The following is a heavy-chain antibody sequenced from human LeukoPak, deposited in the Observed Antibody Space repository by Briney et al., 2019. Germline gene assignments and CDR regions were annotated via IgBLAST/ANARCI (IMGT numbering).Heavy chain of an antibody. CDR3: AKEPYFDL. Sequence: GGSLRLSCAVSGFTLSSYNMNWVRQAPGKGLEWVSYIRNSGNTIYYADSVKGRFTISRDNSENSLYLQMNRLRPEDTALYYCAKEPYFDLWGRGTLVTVSS. J-gene: IGHJ2*01. CDR1: GFTLSSYN. CDR2: IRNSGNTI. V-gene: IGHV3-48*04.